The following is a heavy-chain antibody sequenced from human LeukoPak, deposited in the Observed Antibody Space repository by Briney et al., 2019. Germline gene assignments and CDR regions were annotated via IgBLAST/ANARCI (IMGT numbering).Heavy chain of an antibody. CDR1: GFTLSNYA. V-gene: IGHV3-30*04. J-gene: IGHJ6*02. Sequence: GGSLRLSCAASGFTLSNYAMHWVRQAPGKGLEWVSVISYDGRNKFYADSVRGRFTISKDNSQNTLYLQMSGLRTEDTAVYYCARRQYYYDSSGYYPGLRYYGMDVWGQGTTVTVSS. D-gene: IGHD3-22*01. CDR3: ARRQYYYDSSGYYPGLRYYGMDV. CDR2: ISYDGRNK.